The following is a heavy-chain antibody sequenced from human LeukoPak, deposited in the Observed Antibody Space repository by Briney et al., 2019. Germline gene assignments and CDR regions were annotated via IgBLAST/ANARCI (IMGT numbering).Heavy chain of an antibody. CDR2: ITGSSSFI. J-gene: IGHJ4*02. Sequence: PGGSLRLSCAGSGFTFRTYTMNWVRQAPGKGLEWVSSITGSSSFIYYADSVKGRFTISRDNAKNSLYLQMNSLRAEDTAVYYCARVSGTWTFDYWGQGTLVTVSS. D-gene: IGHD3/OR15-3a*01. V-gene: IGHV3-21*01. CDR1: GFTFRTYT. CDR3: ARVSGTWTFDY.